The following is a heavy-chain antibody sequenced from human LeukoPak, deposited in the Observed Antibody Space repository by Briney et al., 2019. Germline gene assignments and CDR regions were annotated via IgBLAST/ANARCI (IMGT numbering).Heavy chain of an antibody. CDR3: ARDQGWGDY. Sequence: GGSLRLSCVASGFTFSDYWMSWVRQAPGKGLEWVANIKQDGSEKYYVDSIKGRFTISRDNAKNSLYVQMNNLRAEDTAVFYCARDQGWGDYWGQGTLVTVSS. D-gene: IGHD3-16*01. V-gene: IGHV3-7*01. CDR2: IKQDGSEK. J-gene: IGHJ4*02. CDR1: GFTFSDYW.